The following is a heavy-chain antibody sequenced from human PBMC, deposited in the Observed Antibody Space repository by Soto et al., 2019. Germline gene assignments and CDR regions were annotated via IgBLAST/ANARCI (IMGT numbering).Heavy chain of an antibody. J-gene: IGHJ4*02. D-gene: IGHD6-19*01. Sequence: EVQLVESGGGLVQPGRSLRLSCAASGFTFDDYAMHWVRQAPGKGLEWVSGISWNSGSIGCADSVKGRFTISRDNAKNSLYLQMNSLRAEDTALYYCAKDMDAVAGPFDYWGQGTLVTVSS. CDR3: AKDMDAVAGPFDY. CDR2: ISWNSGSI. CDR1: GFTFDDYA. V-gene: IGHV3-9*01.